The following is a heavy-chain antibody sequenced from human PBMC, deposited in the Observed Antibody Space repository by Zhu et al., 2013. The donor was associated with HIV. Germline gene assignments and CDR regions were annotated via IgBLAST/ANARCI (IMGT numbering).Heavy chain of an antibody. CDR1: GYTLVSSD. Sequence: QVQLVQSGAEVRPPGASVKVSCKPSGYTLVSSDVNWVRQATGQGLEWLGWMNPNSGNTGYAQKFQGRVTMTSNTSISTAYMQLSSLRSEDTAVYYCARDHNSGYYSYFDYWGQGTLVTVSS. V-gene: IGHV1-8*01. J-gene: IGHJ4*02. D-gene: IGHD3-22*01. CDR2: MNPNSGNT. CDR3: ARDHNSGYYSYFDY.